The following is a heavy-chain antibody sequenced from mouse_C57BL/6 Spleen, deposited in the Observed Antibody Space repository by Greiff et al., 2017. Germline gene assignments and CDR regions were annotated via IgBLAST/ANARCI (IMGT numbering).Heavy chain of an antibody. CDR2: IYPRSGNT. CDR3: ARRYGSSYDYYAMDY. V-gene: IGHV1-81*01. D-gene: IGHD1-1*01. J-gene: IGHJ4*01. Sequence: QVQLQQSGAELARPGASVKLSCKASGYTFTSYGISWVKQRTGQGLEWIGEIYPRSGNTYYNEKFKGKATLTVDTSSSTAYMQLSSLTSEDSAVYYCARRYGSSYDYYAMDYWGQGTSVTVSA. CDR1: GYTFTSYG.